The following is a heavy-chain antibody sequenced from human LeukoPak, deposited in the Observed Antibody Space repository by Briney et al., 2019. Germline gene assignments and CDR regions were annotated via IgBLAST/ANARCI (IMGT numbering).Heavy chain of an antibody. CDR3: ARPRGWPNAFDI. V-gene: IGHV5-51*01. J-gene: IGHJ3*02. CDR2: IYPGDSDT. Sequence: GESLKISCKASGYSFTTYWIGWVRQMPGKGLEWMGIIYPGDSDTRYSPSFQGQVTISADKSISTAYLQWSSLKASGTAIYYCARPRGWPNAFDIWGQGTMVTVSS. CDR1: GYSFTTYW.